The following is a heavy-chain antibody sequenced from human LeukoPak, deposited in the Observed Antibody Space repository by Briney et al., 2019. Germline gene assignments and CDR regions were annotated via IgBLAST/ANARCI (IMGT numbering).Heavy chain of an antibody. Sequence: PSQTLSLTCTVSGGSISSGDYYWSWIRQPPGKGLEWIGYIYYSGSTYYNPSLKSRVTISVDTSKNQFSLKLYSVTAADTAVYYRSRWGHTHDYWGQGTLVTVSS. CDR2: IYYSGST. J-gene: IGHJ4*02. CDR1: GGSISSGDYY. V-gene: IGHV4-30-4*08. D-gene: IGHD3-16*01. CDR3: SRWGHTHDY.